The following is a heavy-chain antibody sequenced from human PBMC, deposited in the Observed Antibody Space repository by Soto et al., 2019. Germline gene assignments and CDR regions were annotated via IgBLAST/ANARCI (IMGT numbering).Heavy chain of an antibody. D-gene: IGHD4-17*01. CDR2: VSGGSGVT. CDR1: GFSFSTYG. Sequence: EMQLLESGGGLVQPGGSLRLSCVVSGFSFSTYGVTWVRQAPGKGLEWVCGVSGGSGVTHYTDSAKGRVTISGDDSKNTVYLQMHSRRGEDTAVYYCTRWTGYGDLWGQGTLVTVSS. J-gene: IGHJ5*02. CDR3: TRWTGYGDL. V-gene: IGHV3-23*01.